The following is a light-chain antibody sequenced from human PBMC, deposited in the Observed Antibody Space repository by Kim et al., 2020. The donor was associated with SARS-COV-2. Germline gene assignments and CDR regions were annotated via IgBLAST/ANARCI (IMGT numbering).Light chain of an antibody. V-gene: IGKV1-16*02. CDR2: GAS. CDR1: QGIGQK. Sequence: AFREDRVTIVCRASQGIGQKLAWFQHKPGKAPKLLIFGASRLQSGVPSKFSGSGSGTDFSLSITSLQPEDSATYYCQHYYTYPITFGQGTRLEIK. CDR3: QHYYTYPIT. J-gene: IGKJ5*01.